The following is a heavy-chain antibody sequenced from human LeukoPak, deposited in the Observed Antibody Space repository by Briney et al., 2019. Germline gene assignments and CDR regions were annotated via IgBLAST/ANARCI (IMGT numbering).Heavy chain of an antibody. Sequence: PGRSLRVSCVASGFTFSSYGMHWVRQAPGKGLEWVAVIWYDGSNKYYGDSVKGRFTIARDNYKNKLYLHMNRLRAEDTAVYSCARMEYSSGWGIDYWGQGTLVTVSS. J-gene: IGHJ4*02. D-gene: IGHD6-19*01. CDR1: GFTFSSYG. V-gene: IGHV3-33*01. CDR3: ARMEYSSGWGIDY. CDR2: IWYDGSNK.